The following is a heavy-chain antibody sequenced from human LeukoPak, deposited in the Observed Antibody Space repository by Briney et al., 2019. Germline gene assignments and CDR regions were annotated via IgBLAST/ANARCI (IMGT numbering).Heavy chain of an antibody. D-gene: IGHD6-13*01. Sequence: ETLSLTCTVSGGSISSSSYYWGWIRQPPGKGLEWVSSISSSSSYIYYADSVKGRFTISRDNAKNSLYLQMNSLRAEDTAVYYCARFRSAAELWGQGTLVTVSS. V-gene: IGHV3-21*01. CDR1: GGSISSSS. J-gene: IGHJ4*02. CDR3: ARFRSAAEL. CDR2: ISSSSSYI.